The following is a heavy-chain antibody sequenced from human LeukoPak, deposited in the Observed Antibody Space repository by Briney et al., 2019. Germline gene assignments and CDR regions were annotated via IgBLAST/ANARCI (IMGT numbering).Heavy chain of an antibody. V-gene: IGHV3-7*01. CDR1: GFTFRNYW. D-gene: IGHD6-13*01. J-gene: IGHJ4*02. CDR2: VKQDGSEK. CDR3: ARDYISSWANFDY. Sequence: GGSLRLSCAASGFTFRNYWMSWVRQAPGKGLEWVAQVKQDGSEKYYVDSVKGRFAVSRDNAKNSLYLQMNSLRAEDTAVYYCARDYISSWANFDYWGQGTLVTVSS.